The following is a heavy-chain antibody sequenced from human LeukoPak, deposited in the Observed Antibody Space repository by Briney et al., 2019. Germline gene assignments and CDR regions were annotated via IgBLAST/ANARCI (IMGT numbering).Heavy chain of an antibody. D-gene: IGHD6-19*01. CDR1: GFTFSSYA. V-gene: IGHV3-23*01. Sequence: GGSLRLSCAASGFTFSSYAMSWVRQAPGKGLEWVSAISGSGGSTYYADSVKGRFTISRDNSKNTLYLQMNSLRAEDTAVYYCAKERVAGTCYYYYGMDVWSQGTTVTVSS. CDR3: AKERVAGTCYYYYGMDV. J-gene: IGHJ6*02. CDR2: ISGSGGST.